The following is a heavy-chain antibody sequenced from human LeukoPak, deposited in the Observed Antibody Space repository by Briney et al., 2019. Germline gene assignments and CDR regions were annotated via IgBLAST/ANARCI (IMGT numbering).Heavy chain of an antibody. CDR1: GGTFSSYA. Sequence: SVKVSCKASGGTFSSYAISWVRQAPGQGLEWMGEIIPIFGTANYAQKFQGRVTITADESTSTAYMELSSLRSEDTAVYYCATRKERYSGYDSGDYWGQGTLVTVSS. CDR3: ATRKERYSGYDSGDY. CDR2: IIPIFGTA. V-gene: IGHV1-69*13. D-gene: IGHD5-12*01. J-gene: IGHJ4*02.